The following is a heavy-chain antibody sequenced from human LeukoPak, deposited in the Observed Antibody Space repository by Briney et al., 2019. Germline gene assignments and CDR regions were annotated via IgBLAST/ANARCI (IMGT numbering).Heavy chain of an antibody. J-gene: IGHJ4*02. Sequence: SETLSLTCTVSGGSISSSSYHWGWIRQPPGKGLEWIGSIDYSGSTYYNPSLKSRVTISVDTSKNQFSLKLSSVTAADTAVYYCARLGRSSSSVGKYYFDYWGQGTLVTVSS. CDR2: IDYSGST. CDR3: ARLGRSSSSVGKYYFDY. CDR1: GGSISSSSYH. D-gene: IGHD6-6*01. V-gene: IGHV4-39*01.